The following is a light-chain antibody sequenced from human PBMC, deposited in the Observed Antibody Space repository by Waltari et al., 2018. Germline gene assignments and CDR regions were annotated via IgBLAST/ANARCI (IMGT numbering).Light chain of an antibody. V-gene: IGKV1-12*01. CDR2: AAS. CDR1: QGISSC. Sequence: DIQMTQSPSSLSASVGDRVTITCRASQGISSCLAWYQQKPGKAPELLIYAASSFQSGVPSRFSGSGSGTDFTLTISSLQPEDFATYYCQQCLTYPQAFGQGTRLEIK. CDR3: QQCLTYPQA. J-gene: IGKJ5*01.